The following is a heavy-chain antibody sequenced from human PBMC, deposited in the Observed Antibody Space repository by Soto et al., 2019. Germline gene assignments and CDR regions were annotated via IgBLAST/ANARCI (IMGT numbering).Heavy chain of an antibody. J-gene: IGHJ4*02. CDR3: ARAGEYSGSSFDY. Sequence: PVGSLRLSCAASGFTFSSYSMNWVRQAPGKGLEWVSSISSSSSYIYYADSVKGRFTISRDNAKNSLYLQMNSLRAEDTAVYYCARAGEYSGSSFDYWGQGTLVTVSS. V-gene: IGHV3-21*01. CDR1: GFTFSSYS. D-gene: IGHD6-6*01. CDR2: ISSSSSYI.